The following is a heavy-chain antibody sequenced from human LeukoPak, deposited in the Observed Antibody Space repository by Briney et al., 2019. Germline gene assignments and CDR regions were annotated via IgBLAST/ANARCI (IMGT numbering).Heavy chain of an antibody. J-gene: IGHJ6*02. Sequence: GGSLRLSCAASGFTFSSYWMSWVRQPPGKGLEWVAKIKQDGSEKYYVDSVKGRFTISRDSSRNTLFLHMNSLRAEDTAKYYCTKDYCGKFCSAVWGQGTTVTVSS. CDR2: IKQDGSEK. CDR3: TKDYCGKFCSAV. V-gene: IGHV3-7*03. D-gene: IGHD3-9*01. CDR1: GFTFSSYW.